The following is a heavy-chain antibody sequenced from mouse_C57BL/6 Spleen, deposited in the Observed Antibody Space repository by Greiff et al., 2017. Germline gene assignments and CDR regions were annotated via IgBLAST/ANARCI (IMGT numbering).Heavy chain of an antibody. CDR2: IDPETGGT. CDR1: GYTFTDYE. V-gene: IGHV1-15*01. D-gene: IGHD2-2*01. CDR3: TWLRRSYYFDY. Sequence: VQLQQSGAELVRPGASVTLSCKASGYTFTDYEMHWVKQTPVHGLEWIGAIDPETGGTDYNQKFKGKAILTADKSSSTVYMELRSLTSEDSAVYYCTWLRRSYYFDYWGQGTTLTVSS. J-gene: IGHJ2*01.